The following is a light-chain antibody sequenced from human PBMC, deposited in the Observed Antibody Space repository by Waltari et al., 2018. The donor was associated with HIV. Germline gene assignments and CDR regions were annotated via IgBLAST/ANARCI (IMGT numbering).Light chain of an antibody. Sequence: QSALTQPASVSGSPGQSITIPCPGTSSDIGGYTYVSWYQQHQGKAPNLMIYEVSTRPSGVSNRFSGSKSGNTASLTISGLQAEDEADYYCSSYTSSSTVIFGGGTKLAVL. V-gene: IGLV2-14*01. CDR3: SSYTSSSTVI. CDR2: EVS. CDR1: SSDIGGYTY. J-gene: IGLJ2*01.